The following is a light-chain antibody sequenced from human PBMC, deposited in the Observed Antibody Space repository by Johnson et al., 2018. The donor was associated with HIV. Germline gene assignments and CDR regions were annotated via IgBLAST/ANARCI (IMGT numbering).Light chain of an antibody. Sequence: QSVLTQPPSVSAAPGQKVTISCSGSSSNIGNKYVSWYQQLPGTAPKLLIYDNNKRPSGIPDRFSGSKSGTSATLGITGLQTGDEADYYCGTWDSSLSAHYVFGTGTKVTVL. V-gene: IGLV1-51*01. CDR3: GTWDSSLSAHYV. CDR2: DNN. CDR1: SSNIGNKY. J-gene: IGLJ1*01.